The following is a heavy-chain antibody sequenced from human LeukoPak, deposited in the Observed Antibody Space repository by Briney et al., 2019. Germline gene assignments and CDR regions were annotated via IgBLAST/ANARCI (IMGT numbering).Heavy chain of an antibody. CDR3: AKEGSSGWDPYWYFDL. D-gene: IGHD6-19*01. Sequence: GGSLRLSCAASGFTVSSNYMSWVRQAPGKGLEWVSVIYSGGSTYYADSVKGRFTISRHNSKNTLYPQMNSLRAEDTAVYYCAKEGSSGWDPYWYFDLWGRGTLVTVSS. V-gene: IGHV3-53*01. J-gene: IGHJ2*01. CDR2: IYSGGST. CDR1: GFTVSSNY.